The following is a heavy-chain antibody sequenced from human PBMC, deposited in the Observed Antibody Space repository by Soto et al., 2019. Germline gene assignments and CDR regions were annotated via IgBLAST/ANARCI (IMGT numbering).Heavy chain of an antibody. CDR3: ARDYDRSGYPRYYFDY. CDR2: INPSGGST. Sequence: ASVKVSCKASGYTFTSYYMHWVRQAPGQGLEWMGIINPSGGSTSYAQKFQGRVTMTSDTSTSTVYMELSSLRSEDTAVYYCARDYDRSGYPRYYFDYWGQGTLVTVSS. CDR1: GYTFTSYY. J-gene: IGHJ4*02. D-gene: IGHD3-22*01. V-gene: IGHV1-46*01.